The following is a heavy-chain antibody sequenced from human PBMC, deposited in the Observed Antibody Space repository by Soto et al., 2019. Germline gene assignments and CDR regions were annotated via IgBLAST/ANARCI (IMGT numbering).Heavy chain of an antibody. CDR3: ARARGLNWFDP. CDR2: INHSGST. Sequence: SETLSLTCAVYGGSFSGYYWSWIRQPPGKGLEWIGEINHSGSTNYNPSLKSRVTISVDTSKNQFSLKLSSVTAADTAVYYCARARGLNWFDPSGQGTLVTVSS. D-gene: IGHD5-12*01. CDR1: GGSFSGYY. J-gene: IGHJ5*02. V-gene: IGHV4-34*01.